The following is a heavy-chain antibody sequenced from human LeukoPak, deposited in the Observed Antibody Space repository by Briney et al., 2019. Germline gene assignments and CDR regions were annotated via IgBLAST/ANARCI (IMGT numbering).Heavy chain of an antibody. CDR2: ISGSGGST. D-gene: IGHD3/OR15-3a*01. J-gene: IGHJ6*02. CDR1: GFTFSSYA. CDR3: ARDGLPSSYYYYGMDV. V-gene: IGHV3-23*01. Sequence: GGSLRLSCAASGFTFSSYAMSWVRQAPGKGLEWVSAISGSGGSTYYADSVKGRFTISRDNSKNTLYLQMNSLRAEDTAVYYCARDGLPSSYYYYGMDVWGQGTTVTVSS.